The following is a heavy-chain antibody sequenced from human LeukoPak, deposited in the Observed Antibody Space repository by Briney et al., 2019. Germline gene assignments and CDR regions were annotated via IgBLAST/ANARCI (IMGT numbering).Heavy chain of an antibody. CDR2: FDPEDGET. Sequence: ASVKVSCKVSGYTLTELSMNWVRQAPGKGLEWMGGFDPEDGETIYAQKFQGRVTMTEDTSTDTAYMELSSLRSEDTAVYYCATGPCSGDCSNWFDPWGQGTLVTVSS. CDR3: ATGPCSGDCSNWFDP. J-gene: IGHJ5*02. CDR1: GYTLTELS. D-gene: IGHD2-21*02. V-gene: IGHV1-24*01.